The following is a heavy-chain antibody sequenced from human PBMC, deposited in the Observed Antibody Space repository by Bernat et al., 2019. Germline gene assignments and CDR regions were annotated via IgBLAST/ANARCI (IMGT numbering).Heavy chain of an antibody. CDR1: GFTFSSYS. D-gene: IGHD2-2*01. Sequence: EVQLVESGGGLVQPGGSLRLSCAASGFTFSSYSMNWVRQAPGKGLEWVSYISSSSSTIYYADSVKGRFTISRDNSKNSLYLQMNSLRAEDTAVYYCARDDCSSTSCYGEAFDYWGQGTLVTVSS. J-gene: IGHJ4*02. CDR3: ARDDCSSTSCYGEAFDY. V-gene: IGHV3-48*01. CDR2: ISSSSSTI.